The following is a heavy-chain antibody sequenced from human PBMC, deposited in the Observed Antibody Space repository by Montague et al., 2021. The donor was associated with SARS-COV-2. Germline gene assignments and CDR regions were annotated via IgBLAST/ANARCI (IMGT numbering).Heavy chain of an antibody. J-gene: IGHJ4*02. CDR3: ARHSRRWLQLIAPFFDY. CDR2: IHHGGST. V-gene: IGHV4-34*01. CDR1: GGSFSTYS. D-gene: IGHD5-24*01. Sequence: SETLSLTCAVHGGSFSTYSWNWIRQPPGKGLEWIGEIHHGGSTNYNPSLKSRVTISADTSKNQFSPKLSSVTAADTAVYYCARHSRRWLQLIAPFFDYWGQGTLVTVSS.